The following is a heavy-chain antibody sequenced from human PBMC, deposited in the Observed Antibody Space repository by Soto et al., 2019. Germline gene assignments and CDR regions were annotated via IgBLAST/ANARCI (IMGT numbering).Heavy chain of an antibody. J-gene: IGHJ4*02. V-gene: IGHV4-59*01. Sequence: PSESLSLTCTVSGDSMSTFYWGWMRQSPGKELEWIGYVYYTGSTNYNPSLKSRVTISVDRSKNQFSLKLTSANAADTAVYYCARGRTVRNYADDSSDYFYFFDYWGQGTQVTVSS. D-gene: IGHD3-22*01. CDR2: VYYTGST. CDR3: ARGRTVRNYADDSSDYFYFFDY. CDR1: GDSMSTFY.